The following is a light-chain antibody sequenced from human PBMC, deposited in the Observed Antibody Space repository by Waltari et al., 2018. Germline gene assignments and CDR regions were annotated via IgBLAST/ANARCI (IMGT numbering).Light chain of an antibody. CDR2: DAS. J-gene: IGKJ3*01. V-gene: IGKV3-11*01. CDR3: QQRSDWLFT. CDR1: QSVTSY. Sequence: EIVLTQSPATLSLSPGERATLSCRASQSVTSYLAWYQQNPGQAPRLLIYDASNQATGIPARFSGSGSGTDFTLTISSLEPEDFAVYDCQQRSDWLFTFGPGTKVGLK.